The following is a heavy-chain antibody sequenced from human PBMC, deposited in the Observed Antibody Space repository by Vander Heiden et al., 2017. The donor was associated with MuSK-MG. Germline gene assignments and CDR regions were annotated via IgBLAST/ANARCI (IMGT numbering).Heavy chain of an antibody. CDR2: ILPILDTS. Sequence: QVQLVQSGAELKKPGSSVKVSCKASGGSFTGYSISWVRQAPGQGLEWMGRILPILDTSDYAQKFQGRLTITADKATTTAYMQLSSLRADDTAVYYCARDLPHYVWGQGTLVTVSS. V-gene: IGHV1-69*08. CDR3: ARDLPHYV. D-gene: IGHD3-10*02. CDR1: GGSFTGYS. J-gene: IGHJ4*02.